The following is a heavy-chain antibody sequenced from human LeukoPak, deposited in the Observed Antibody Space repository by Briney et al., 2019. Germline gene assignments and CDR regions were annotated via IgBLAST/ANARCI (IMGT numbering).Heavy chain of an antibody. D-gene: IGHD6-19*01. CDR2: INHSGST. CDR3: ARGTRYSSGWYWRY. Sequence: GSLRLSCAASGFTFNTYAMSWVRQPPGKGLEWIGEINHSGSTNYNPSLKSRVTISVDTSKNQFSLKLSSVTAADTAVYYCARGTRYSSGWYWRYWGQGTLVTVSS. V-gene: IGHV4-34*01. J-gene: IGHJ4*02. CDR1: GFTFNTYA.